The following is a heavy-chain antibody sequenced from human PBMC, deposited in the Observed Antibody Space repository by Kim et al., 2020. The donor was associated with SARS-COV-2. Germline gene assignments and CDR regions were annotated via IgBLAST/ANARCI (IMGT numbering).Heavy chain of an antibody. J-gene: IGHJ4*02. Sequence: ASVKVSCKASGYTFTSYGISWVRQAPGQGLEWMGWISAYNGNTNYAQKLQGRVTMTTDTSTSTAYMELRSLRSDDTAVYYCARGGGITIFGVVIQRGGYFADGGQGTLVTVPS. CDR1: GYTFTSYG. D-gene: IGHD3-3*01. V-gene: IGHV1-18*01. CDR3: ARGGGITIFGVVIQRGGYFAD. CDR2: ISAYNGNT.